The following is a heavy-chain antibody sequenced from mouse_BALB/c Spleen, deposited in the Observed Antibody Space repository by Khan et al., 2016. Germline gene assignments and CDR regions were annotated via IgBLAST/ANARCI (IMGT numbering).Heavy chain of an antibody. J-gene: IGHJ1*01. D-gene: IGHD2-2*01. CDR3: ARGAMVTTGWYFDV. CDR1: GYTFTNSG. V-gene: IGHV9-1*02. Sequence: QIQLVQSGPELKKSGETVKISCKASGYTFTNSGMNWVKQAPGKGLKWVGWINTYTGEPTYADDFKGRFAFSLETSASTAYLQINNLKNEDMTTYFCARGAMVTTGWYFDVWGAGTTVTVSS. CDR2: INTYTGEP.